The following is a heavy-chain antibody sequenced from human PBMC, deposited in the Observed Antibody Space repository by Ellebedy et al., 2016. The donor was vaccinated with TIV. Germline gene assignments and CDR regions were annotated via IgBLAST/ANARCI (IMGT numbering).Heavy chain of an antibody. CDR2: ITGSGGNT. D-gene: IGHD4-23*01. V-gene: IGHV3-23*01. CDR3: VRDPVGVGPAFDI. J-gene: IGHJ3*02. Sequence: PGGSLRLSCEASGFTFTNYAMSWVRQAPGKGLEWVSSITGSGGNTYYADSVKGRFTISRDNSKNTLYLQMNSLRAEDTAVFYCVRDPVGVGPAFDIWGQGTMVTVSS. CDR1: GFTFTNYA.